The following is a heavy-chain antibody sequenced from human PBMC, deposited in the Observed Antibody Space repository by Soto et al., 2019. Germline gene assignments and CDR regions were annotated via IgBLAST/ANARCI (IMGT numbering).Heavy chain of an antibody. J-gene: IGHJ4*02. V-gene: IGHV4-61*01. CDR2: IYYSGST. D-gene: IGHD3-3*01. CDR1: GGSVSSGSYY. CDR3: ARVVLRFLGSDY. Sequence: QVQLQESGPGLVKPSETLSLTCTVSGGSVSSGSYYWSWIRQPPGQGLEWIGYIYYSGSTNYNPSLQSRVTISVDTSKNQFSLKLSSVTAAATAVYYCARVVLRFLGSDYCGQGTLVTVSS.